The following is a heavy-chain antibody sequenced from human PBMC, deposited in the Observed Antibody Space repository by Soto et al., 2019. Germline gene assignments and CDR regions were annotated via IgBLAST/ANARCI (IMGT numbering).Heavy chain of an antibody. Sequence: QVQLQQWGAGLLKPSETLSLTCAVYGGSISGYYWSWIRPPPGQGLEWIGEINHSGSTNYNPSLKSRVTISVDTSKNQFSLKLSSVTAADTAVYYCARGQGGDSYPNWFDPWGQGTLVTVSS. D-gene: IGHD5-18*01. CDR3: ARGQGGDSYPNWFDP. V-gene: IGHV4-34*01. J-gene: IGHJ5*02. CDR1: GGSISGYY. CDR2: INHSGST.